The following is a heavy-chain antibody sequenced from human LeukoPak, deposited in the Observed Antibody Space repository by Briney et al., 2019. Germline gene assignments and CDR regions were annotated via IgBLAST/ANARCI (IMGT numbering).Heavy chain of an antibody. J-gene: IGHJ5*02. CDR3: ARAYDYDFWSGYRFDP. CDR2: ISAYNGNT. D-gene: IGHD3-3*01. V-gene: IGHV1-18*01. Sequence: ASVKVSCKASGYTFTSYGISWVRQAPGQGLEWMGWISAYNGNTNYAQKLQGRVTMTTDTSTSTAHMELRSLRSDDTAVYYCARAYDYDFWSGYRFDPWGQGTLVTVSS. CDR1: GYTFTSYG.